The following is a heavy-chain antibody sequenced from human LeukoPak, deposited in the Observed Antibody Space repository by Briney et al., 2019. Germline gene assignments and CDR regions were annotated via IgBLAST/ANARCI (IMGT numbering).Heavy chain of an antibody. CDR1: GFTFSSYG. CDR3: AKAQPVGGHFDY. V-gene: IGHV3-23*01. J-gene: IGHJ4*02. D-gene: IGHD1-26*01. Sequence: GGSLRLSCAASGFTFSSYGMYWVRQAPGKGLEWVSVISGSGLTTYYAESVKGRFTISRDNSKDTLYLQMNSLRAEDTAIYYCAKAQPVGGHFDYWGQGTLVTVSS. CDR2: ISGSGLTT.